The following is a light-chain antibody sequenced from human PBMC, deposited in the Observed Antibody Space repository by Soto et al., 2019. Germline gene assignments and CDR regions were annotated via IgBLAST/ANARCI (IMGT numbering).Light chain of an antibody. Sequence: EIVMTQSPATLSVSPGERVTLSCRASQTIRDNLAWFQQKSGQAPRLLIHGAFKRATGGQDRFSGSGSGTEYTLTISSLQSEDSAVYYCQQYHNWPPQYTFGQGTKLQIK. J-gene: IGKJ2*01. V-gene: IGKV3-15*01. CDR2: GAF. CDR3: QQYHNWPPQYT. CDR1: QTIRDN.